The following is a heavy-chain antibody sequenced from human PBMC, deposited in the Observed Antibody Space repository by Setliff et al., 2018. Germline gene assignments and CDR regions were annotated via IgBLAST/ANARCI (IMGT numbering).Heavy chain of an antibody. CDR3: AKGGGRYHSDS. V-gene: IGHV4-61*09. CDR1: GDSISSRRNY. Sequence: KASETLSLTCTVSGDSISSRRNYWGWFRQPAGKELEWIGQIYTSWSTNYNPSLKSRVTISLDTSNNQFSLSLSSVTAADTAVYYCAKGGGRYHSDSWGQGILVTVSS. D-gene: IGHD1-1*01. J-gene: IGHJ4*02. CDR2: IYTSWST.